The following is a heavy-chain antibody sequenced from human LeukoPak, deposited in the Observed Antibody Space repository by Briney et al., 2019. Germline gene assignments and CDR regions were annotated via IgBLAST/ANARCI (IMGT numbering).Heavy chain of an antibody. J-gene: IGHJ3*02. V-gene: IGHV3-11*04. D-gene: IGHD1-7*01. CDR1: GFTFSDYY. Sequence: GGSLRLSCAASGFTFSDYYMSWIRQAPGKGLEWVSYISSSGSTIYYADSVKGRFTISRDNAKNSLYLQMNSLRAEDTAVYYCASNQRSITGTTGAFDIWGQGTMVTVSS. CDR3: ASNQRSITGTTGAFDI. CDR2: ISSSGSTI.